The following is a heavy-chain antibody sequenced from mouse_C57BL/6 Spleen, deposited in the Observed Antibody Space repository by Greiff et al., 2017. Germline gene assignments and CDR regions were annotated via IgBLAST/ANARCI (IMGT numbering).Heavy chain of an antibody. D-gene: IGHD2-3*01. CDR1: GYTFTSYW. CDR3: AREGDGYPY. CDR2: IDPSDSYT. J-gene: IGHJ3*01. Sequence: QVQLQQPGAELVRPGASVKLSCKASGYTFTSYWMHWVKQRPGQGLEWIGVIDPSDSYTNYNQKFKGKATLTVDTSSSTAYMQLSSLTSEDSAVYYWAREGDGYPYWGQGTLVTVSA. V-gene: IGHV1-59*01.